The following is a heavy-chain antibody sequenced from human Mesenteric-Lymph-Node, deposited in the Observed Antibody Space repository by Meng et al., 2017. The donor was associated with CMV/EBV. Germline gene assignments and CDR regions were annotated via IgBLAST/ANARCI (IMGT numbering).Heavy chain of an antibody. Sequence: GGSLRLSCAASGFTFSSYEMSWVRQAPGKALEWISYISSTDGRTINYAESVKGRFTISRDNAKNSLYLQMNSLRVEDTAIYYCARVETLGLWGQGTLVTVSS. CDR1: GFTFSSYE. CDR3: ARVETLGL. D-gene: IGHD3-16*01. CDR2: ISSTDGRTI. V-gene: IGHV3-48*03. J-gene: IGHJ4*02.